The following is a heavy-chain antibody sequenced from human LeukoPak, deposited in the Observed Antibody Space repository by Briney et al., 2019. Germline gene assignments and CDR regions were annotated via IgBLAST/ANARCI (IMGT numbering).Heavy chain of an antibody. V-gene: IGHV1-69*05. D-gene: IGHD2-2*01. CDR1: GGTFSSYA. CDR2: IIPIFGTA. CDR3: ASLYCSSTSCHDAFDI. Sequence: ASAKVSCKASGGTFSSYAISWVRQAPGQGLEWMGGIIPIFGTANYAQKFQGRVTITTDESTSTAYMELSSPRSEDTAVYYCASLYCSSTSCHDAFDIWGQGTMVTVSS. J-gene: IGHJ3*02.